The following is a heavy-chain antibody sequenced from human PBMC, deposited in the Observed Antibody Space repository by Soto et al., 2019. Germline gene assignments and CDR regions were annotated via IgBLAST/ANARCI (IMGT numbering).Heavy chain of an antibody. J-gene: IGHJ4*02. D-gene: IGHD2-15*01. CDR2: ISGSGSST. V-gene: IGHV3-23*01. CDR1: GFTFTTYA. CDR3: ARSLSLSSTSGKRYLDY. Sequence: GGSLRLSCAASGFTFTTYAMSWVRQAPGKGLEWVSGISGSGSSTYYADSVKGRFTISRDNPGNTVYLQMNGLRVEDTAIFYCARSLSLSSTSGKRYLDYWGQGTLVTVSS.